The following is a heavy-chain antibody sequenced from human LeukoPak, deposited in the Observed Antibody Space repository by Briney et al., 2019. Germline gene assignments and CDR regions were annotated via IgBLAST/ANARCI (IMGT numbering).Heavy chain of an antibody. Sequence: SETLSLTCTVSGGSISGYYWNWIRQPPGKGLEWIGYGHNGRSTNYNPSLNGQIAISVDTSKNQFSLKVNSVNAAGTAVEYCARSTYALAPLWFGFDYWGQGTLATVSS. J-gene: IGHJ4*02. CDR3: ARSTYALAPLWFGFDY. V-gene: IGHV4-59*08. CDR1: GGSISGYY. CDR2: GHNGRST. D-gene: IGHD3-10*01.